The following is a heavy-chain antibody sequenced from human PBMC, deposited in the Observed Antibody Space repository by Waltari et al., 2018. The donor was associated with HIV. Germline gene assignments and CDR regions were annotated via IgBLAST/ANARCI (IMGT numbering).Heavy chain of an antibody. D-gene: IGHD3-3*01. J-gene: IGHJ6*02. V-gene: IGHV4-59*01. Sequence: QVQLQESGPGLVKPSETLSLTCTVSGGSISNYYWSWIRQPPGKGLEWIGYMYYRGSTNSNPSLKSRVTISVDTSKNQFSLKLSSVTAADTAVYYCARGIYGDISGDMDVWGQGTTVTVSS. CDR2: MYYRGST. CDR1: GGSISNYY. CDR3: ARGIYGDISGDMDV.